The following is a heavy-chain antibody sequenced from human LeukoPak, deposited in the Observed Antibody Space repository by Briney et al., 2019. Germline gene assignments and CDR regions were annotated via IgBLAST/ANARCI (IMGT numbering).Heavy chain of an antibody. CDR3: AKGRVTYDY. D-gene: IGHD4-11*01. V-gene: IGHV3-7*01. CDR2: IKPDGSEK. Sequence: PGGSLRLSCAASGFTFSNAWMSWVRQAPGKGLEWVASIKPDGSEKYYVDSVKGRFTISRDHAKNSLYLQMNSLRAEDTAVYYCAKGRVTYDYWGQGTLVTVSS. J-gene: IGHJ4*02. CDR1: GFTFSNAW.